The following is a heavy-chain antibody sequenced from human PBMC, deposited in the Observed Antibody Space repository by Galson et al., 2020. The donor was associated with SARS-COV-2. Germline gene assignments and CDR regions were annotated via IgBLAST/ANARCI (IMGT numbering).Heavy chain of an antibody. CDR3: ARVDSSGWYDPSYLFDY. CDR1: GGTISSRCPY. D-gene: IGHD6-19*01. J-gene: IGHJ4*02. CDR2: INYRGST. V-gene: IGHV4-39*01. Sequence: AETLSLTCTLAGGTISSRCPYCPWIRQLRGKGLHRIGCINYRGSTYHNSPVKSRVTISVDTSKNQFSLKLSSVTAADTAVYYCARVDSSGWYDPSYLFDYWGQGTLVTVSS.